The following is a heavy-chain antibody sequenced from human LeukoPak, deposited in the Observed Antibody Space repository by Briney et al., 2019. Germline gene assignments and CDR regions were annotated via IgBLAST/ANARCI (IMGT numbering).Heavy chain of an antibody. Sequence: APVKVSCKASGYTFTSYAMNWVRQAPGQGLEWMGWINTNTGNPTYAQDFTGRFVFSLDTSVSTAYLQISSLKAEDTAVYYCARDSAPVGPDFDYWGQGTLVTVSS. J-gene: IGHJ4*02. CDR3: ARDSAPVGPDFDY. V-gene: IGHV7-4-1*02. CDR2: INTNTGNP. D-gene: IGHD2-2*01. CDR1: GYTFTSYA.